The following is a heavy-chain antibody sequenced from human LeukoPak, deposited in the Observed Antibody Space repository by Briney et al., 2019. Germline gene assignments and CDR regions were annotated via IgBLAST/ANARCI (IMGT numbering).Heavy chain of an antibody. CDR2: IIPIFGTA. CDR3: ARAPRPQAAVDP. Sequence: SVKLTCKASGGTFSSYAISWVRQAPGQGLEWMGGIIPIFGTANYAQKFQGRVTITADESTSTAYMQLSSLRTEDTAVYCCARAPRPQAAVDPWGQGTLVTVSS. CDR1: GGTFSSYA. D-gene: IGHD6-25*01. V-gene: IGHV1-69*13. J-gene: IGHJ5*02.